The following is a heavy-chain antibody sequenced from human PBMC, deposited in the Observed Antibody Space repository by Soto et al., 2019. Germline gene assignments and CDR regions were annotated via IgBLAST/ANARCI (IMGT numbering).Heavy chain of an antibody. D-gene: IGHD3-22*01. CDR1: GDSVSSNSAA. J-gene: IGHJ3*02. CDR3: ARDLGWLQDDAFDI. Sequence: PSQTLSLTCAISGDSVSSNSAAWNWIRQSTSRGLEWLGRTYYRSKWYNDYAVSVKSRITINPDTPKNQFSLQLNSVTPEDTAVYYCARDLGWLQDDAFDIWGQGTMVTVSS. V-gene: IGHV6-1*01. CDR2: TYYRSKWYN.